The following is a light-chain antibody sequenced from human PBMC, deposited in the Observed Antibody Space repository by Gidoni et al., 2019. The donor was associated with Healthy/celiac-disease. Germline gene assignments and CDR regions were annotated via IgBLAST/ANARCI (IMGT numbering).Light chain of an antibody. CDR1: SSDVGGYND. CDR3: SSYTSSSTPYV. J-gene: IGLJ1*01. CDR2: DVS. V-gene: IGLV2-14*01. Sequence: QSALTQPASVSGSPGQSITISCTGPSSDVGGYNDVPWYQQHPGKAPKLMIYDVSNRPSGVSNRFSGSKSGNTASLTISGLQAEDEADYYCSSYTSSSTPYVFGTGTKVTVL.